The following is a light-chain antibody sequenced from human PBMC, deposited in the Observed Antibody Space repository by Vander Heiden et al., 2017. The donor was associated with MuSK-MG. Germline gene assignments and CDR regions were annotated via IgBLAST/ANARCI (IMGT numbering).Light chain of an antibody. V-gene: IGLV2-11*01. CDR3: CSYAGSYTWV. J-gene: IGLJ2*01. Sequence: QSALTQPRPVSGSPGQSVTISCTGTSSDVGGYNYVSWYQQHPGTAPKLLIYDVSQRPSGVPDRVSGSKSGTTASLTISGLQAEDDAYYYCCSYAGSYTWVFGGGTKLTVL. CDR1: SSDVGGYNY. CDR2: DVS.